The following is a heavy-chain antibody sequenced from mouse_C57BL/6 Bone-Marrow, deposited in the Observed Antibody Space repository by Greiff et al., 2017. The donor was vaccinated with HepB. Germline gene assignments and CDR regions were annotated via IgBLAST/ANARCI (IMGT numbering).Heavy chain of an antibody. CDR3: TTKGNGYDDYAMDY. J-gene: IGHJ4*01. CDR2: IDPENGDT. CDR1: GFNIKDDY. V-gene: IGHV14-4*01. D-gene: IGHD2-2*01. Sequence: EVQLQQSGAELVRPGASAKLSCTASGFNIKDDYMHWVKQRPEQGLEWIGWIDPENGDTEYASKFQSKATITADTSSNTAYLQLSSLTSEDTAVYYCTTKGNGYDDYAMDYWGQGTSVTVSS.